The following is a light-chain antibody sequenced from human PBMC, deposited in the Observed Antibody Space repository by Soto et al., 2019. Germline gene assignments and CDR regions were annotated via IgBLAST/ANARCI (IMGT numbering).Light chain of an antibody. CDR1: QSISSW. Sequence: DIQMTQSPSTLSASVGDRVTITCRASQSISSWLAWYQQKPGKAPKLLIYDASNLERGVPSRFSGSGSGTEFTLTISSLQPDDFATYYCQEYSSYSRTFGQGTKLEIK. V-gene: IGKV1-5*01. CDR2: DAS. J-gene: IGKJ1*01. CDR3: QEYSSYSRT.